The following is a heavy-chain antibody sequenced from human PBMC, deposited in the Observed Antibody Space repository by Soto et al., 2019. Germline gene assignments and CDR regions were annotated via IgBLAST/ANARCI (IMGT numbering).Heavy chain of an antibody. D-gene: IGHD1-26*01. V-gene: IGHV1-8*02. J-gene: IGHJ4*02. CDR1: GYTFTSYG. CDR3: ARGEWELSY. Sequence: ASVKVSCKASGYTFTSYGISWVRQATGQGLEWMGWMNPTSGATDYALKFQGRVTMTRDTSINTAYMELSSLTSEDTAVYYCARGEWELSYWGQGTPVTVSS. CDR2: MNPTSGAT.